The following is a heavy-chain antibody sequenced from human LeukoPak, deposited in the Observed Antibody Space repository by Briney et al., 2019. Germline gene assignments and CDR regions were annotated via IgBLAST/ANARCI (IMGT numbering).Heavy chain of an antibody. CDR1: GGTFSGYA. CDR2: INPNSGGT. CDR3: ARGGVIQLWSEEDY. Sequence: ASVKVSCKASGGTFSGYAISWVRQAPGQGLEWMGWINPNSGGTNYAQKFQGRVTMTRDTSISTAYMELSRLRSDDTAVYYCARGGVIQLWSEEDYWGQGTLVTVSS. J-gene: IGHJ4*02. D-gene: IGHD5-18*01. V-gene: IGHV1-2*02.